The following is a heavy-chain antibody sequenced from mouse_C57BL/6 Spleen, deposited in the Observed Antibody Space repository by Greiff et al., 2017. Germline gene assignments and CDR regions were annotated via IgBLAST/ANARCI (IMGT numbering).Heavy chain of an antibody. D-gene: IGHD1-1*01. CDR2: IYPSNSNT. Sequence: QVQLQQPGAELARPGASVKLSCKASGYTFTSYGISWVKQRTGQGLEWIGEIYPSNSNTYYNDKFKGKATLTADKSSSTAYMELRSLTSEDSAVYFCAVYYGSSSWFAYWGQGTLVTVSA. CDR1: GYTFTSYG. V-gene: IGHV1-81*01. CDR3: AVYYGSSSWFAY. J-gene: IGHJ3*01.